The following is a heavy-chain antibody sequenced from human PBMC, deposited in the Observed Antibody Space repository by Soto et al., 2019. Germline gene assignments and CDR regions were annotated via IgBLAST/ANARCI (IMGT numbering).Heavy chain of an antibody. Sequence: EVQLVESGGGLVQSGGSLRLSCAASGFTFSGSDMNWVRHTRGKGLEWVSGIGTGGDTYYADSVRGRFTISREDAKGSLYLQMNSLRVEDTAVYYCVRETGFTTTSDAFNIWGQGTMVTVSS. J-gene: IGHJ3*02. V-gene: IGHV3-13*01. CDR2: IGTGGDT. D-gene: IGHD1-1*01. CDR1: GFTFSGSD. CDR3: VRETGFTTTSDAFNI.